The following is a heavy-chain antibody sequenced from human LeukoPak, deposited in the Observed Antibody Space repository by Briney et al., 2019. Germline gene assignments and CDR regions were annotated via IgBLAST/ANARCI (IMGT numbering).Heavy chain of an antibody. J-gene: IGHJ4*02. D-gene: IGHD6-13*01. CDR1: GFTFSSYG. CDR2: IRYDGSNK. V-gene: IGHV3-30*02. Sequence: TGGSLRLSCAASGFTFSSYGMRWVRQAPGKGLEWVAFIRYDGSNKYYADSVKGRFTISRDNSKNTLYLQMNSLRAEDTAVYYCAKDRGAAAEYNGYFDYWGQGTLVTVSS. CDR3: AKDRGAAAEYNGYFDY.